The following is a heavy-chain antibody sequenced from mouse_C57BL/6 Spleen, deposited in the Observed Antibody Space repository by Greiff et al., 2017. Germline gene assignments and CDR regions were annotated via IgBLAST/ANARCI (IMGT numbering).Heavy chain of an antibody. CDR1: GYTFTDYN. V-gene: IGHV1-22*01. J-gene: IGHJ4*01. CDR2: INPNNGGT. D-gene: IGHD2-3*01. Sequence: DVQLQESGPELVKPGASVKMSCKASGYTFTDYNMHWVKQSHGKSLEWIGYINPNNGGTSYNQKFKGKATLTVNKSSSTAYMELRSLTSEDSAVYYCARLHDGYYYAMDYWGQGTSVTVSS. CDR3: ARLHDGYYYAMDY.